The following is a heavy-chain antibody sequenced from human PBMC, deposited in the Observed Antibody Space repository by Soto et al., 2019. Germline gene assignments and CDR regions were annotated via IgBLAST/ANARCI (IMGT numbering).Heavy chain of an antibody. J-gene: IGHJ1*01. CDR1: GGSFSRYY. D-gene: IGHD2-2*02. CDR3: ARLIYGHHAQGPRYFQH. V-gene: IGHV4-34*01. CDR2: INHSGST. Sequence: SQTRPLPSAVYGGSFSRYYWRGIRQPPGKTLERIGEINHSGSTNYNPSLKSRVTISVDTSKNQFSLKLSSVTAADTAVYYCARLIYGHHAQGPRYFQHSGQGTLVTVS.